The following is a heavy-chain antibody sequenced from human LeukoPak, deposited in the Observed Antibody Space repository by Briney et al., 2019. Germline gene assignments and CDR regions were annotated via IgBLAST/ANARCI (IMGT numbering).Heavy chain of an antibody. Sequence: SETLSLTCTVSGGSISSYYWSWIRQPPGKGLEWIGYIYYSGSTYYNPSLKSRVTISVDTSKNQFSLKLSSVTAADTAVYYCAREGGVMDDILTGYTTYYFDYWGQGTLVTVSS. CDR1: GGSISSYY. CDR3: AREGGVMDDILTGYTTYYFDY. D-gene: IGHD3-9*01. CDR2: IYYSGST. J-gene: IGHJ4*02. V-gene: IGHV4-59*12.